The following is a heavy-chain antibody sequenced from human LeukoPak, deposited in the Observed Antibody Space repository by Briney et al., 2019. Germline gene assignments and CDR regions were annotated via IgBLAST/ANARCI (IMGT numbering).Heavy chain of an antibody. J-gene: IGHJ4*02. D-gene: IGHD3-3*02. CDR2: IKSDGVTM. Sequence: PGRSLRLSCAASGFTFDDSAMHWVRQAPGKGLEWVSGIKSDGVTMGYADSVRGRFTISRDNAKTSLYLQMNALRTEDTALYYCIKDIRRSGHFSVNFDSWGQGTLVTVSS. CDR1: GFTFDDSA. V-gene: IGHV3-9*01. CDR3: IKDIRRSGHFSVNFDS.